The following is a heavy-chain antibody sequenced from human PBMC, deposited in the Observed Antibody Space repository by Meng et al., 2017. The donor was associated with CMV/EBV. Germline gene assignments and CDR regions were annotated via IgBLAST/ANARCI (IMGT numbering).Heavy chain of an antibody. J-gene: IGHJ6*02. D-gene: IGHD2-2*01. CDR1: GGSFSGYY. Sequence: ESLKISCAVYGGSFSGYYWSWIRQPPGKELEWIGEINHSGSTNHNPSLKSRVTISVDTSKNQFSLKLSSVTAADTAVYYCARGVSGYCSSTSCYYYYGMDVWGQGTTVTVSS. V-gene: IGHV4-34*01. CDR2: INHSGST. CDR3: ARGVSGYCSSTSCYYYYGMDV.